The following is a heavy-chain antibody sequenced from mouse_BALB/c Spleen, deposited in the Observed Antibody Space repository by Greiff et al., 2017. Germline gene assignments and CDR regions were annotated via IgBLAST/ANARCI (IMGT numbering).Heavy chain of an antibody. J-gene: IGHJ3*01. V-gene: IGHV2-4-1*01. CDR1: GFSLTSYG. CDR2: IWSGGST. CDR3: ARNWRILAPWFAY. Sequence: VKLMESGPGLVQPSQSLSITCTVSGFSLTSYGVHWVRQSPGKGLEWLGVIWSGGSTDYNAAFISRLSISKDNSKSQVFFKMNSLQADDTAIYYCARNWRILAPWFAYWGQGTLVTVSA.